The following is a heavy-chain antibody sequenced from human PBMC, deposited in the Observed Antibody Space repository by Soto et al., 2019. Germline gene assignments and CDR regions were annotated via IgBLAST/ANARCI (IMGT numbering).Heavy chain of an antibody. J-gene: IGHJ5*02. V-gene: IGHV3-33*01. CDR1: GFTFSSYG. CDR3: AREAIYCSSTSCYTRVSWFDP. D-gene: IGHD2-2*02. Sequence: PXGSLRLSCAAPGFTFSSYGMHWVRQAPGKGLEWVAVIWYDGSNKYYADSVKGRFTISRDNSKNTLYLQMNSLRAEDTAVYYCAREAIYCSSTSCYTRVSWFDPWGQGTLVTVSS. CDR2: IWYDGSNK.